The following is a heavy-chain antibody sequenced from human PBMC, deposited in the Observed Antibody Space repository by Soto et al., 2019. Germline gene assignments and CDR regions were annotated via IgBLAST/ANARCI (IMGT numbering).Heavy chain of an antibody. V-gene: IGHV1-18*01. CDR2: ISAYNGNT. CDR3: ASFRGYSGYDDYYYYMDV. J-gene: IGHJ6*03. D-gene: IGHD5-12*01. CDR1: GYTFTSYG. Sequence: ASVKVSCKASGYTFTSYGISWVRQAPGQGLEWMGWISAYNGNTNYAQKLQGRVTITTDTSTSTAYMELRSLRSDDTAVYYCASFRGYSGYDDYYYYMDVWGKGTTVTVSS.